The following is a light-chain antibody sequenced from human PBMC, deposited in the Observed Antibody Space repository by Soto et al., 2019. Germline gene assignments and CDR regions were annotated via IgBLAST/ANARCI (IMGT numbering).Light chain of an antibody. V-gene: IGLV2-14*03. CDR3: PSRTIGTTMV. Sequence: QSALTQPASVSGSPGQSITISCTGTSSDIGAYNFVSWYQQHPGKAPKLMLYDVNIRPSGVSNRFSGSKFGNTASLTISGFQAEVVADYYCPSRTIGTTMVFGGGTKLTVL. CDR1: SSDIGAYNF. J-gene: IGLJ2*01. CDR2: DVN.